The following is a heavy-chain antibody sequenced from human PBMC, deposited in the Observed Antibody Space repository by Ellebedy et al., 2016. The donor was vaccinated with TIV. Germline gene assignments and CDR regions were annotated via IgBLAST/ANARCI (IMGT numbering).Heavy chain of an antibody. Sequence: GGSLRLSCAASGFTFSDYYMIWIRQAPGKGLEWVSYISNSGSTIYYADSVKGRFTISRDNAKNSLSLQMNSLRAEDTAVYYCARDARLIDQQHNWFDPWGQGTLVTVSS. V-gene: IGHV3-11*01. D-gene: IGHD2-2*01. CDR1: GFTFSDYY. J-gene: IGHJ5*02. CDR3: ARDARLIDQQHNWFDP. CDR2: ISNSGSTI.